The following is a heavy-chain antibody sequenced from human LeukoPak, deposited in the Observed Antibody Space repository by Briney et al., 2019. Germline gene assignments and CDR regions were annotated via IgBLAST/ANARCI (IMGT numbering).Heavy chain of an antibody. CDR1: GGSISSYY. CDR2: IYYSGST. D-gene: IGHD4-17*01. Sequence: TSETLSLTCTVSGGSISSYYWSWIRQPPGKGLEWIGYIYYSGSTNYNPSPKSRVTISADTSKNQFSLKLSSVTAADTAVYYCARVMGHYGDYYGWFDPWGQGTLVTVSS. J-gene: IGHJ5*02. V-gene: IGHV4-59*01. CDR3: ARVMGHYGDYYGWFDP.